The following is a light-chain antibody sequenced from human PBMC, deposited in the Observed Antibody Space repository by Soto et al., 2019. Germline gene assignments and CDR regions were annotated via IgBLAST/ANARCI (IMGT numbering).Light chain of an antibody. Sequence: DIQLTQSPSFLSASVGDRVTITCRASHDISRFLAWYQQKPGKAPKLLIYGASTLPSGVPSRFSDSGSGTEFTLTISSLQPEDFATYYCQHFNSFPFTFGPGTKVDIK. CDR2: GAS. J-gene: IGKJ3*01. CDR3: QHFNSFPFT. CDR1: HDISRF. V-gene: IGKV1-9*01.